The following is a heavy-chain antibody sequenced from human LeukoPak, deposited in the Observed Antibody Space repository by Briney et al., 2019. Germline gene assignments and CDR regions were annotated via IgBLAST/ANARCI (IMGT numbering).Heavy chain of an antibody. CDR2: INSDGSST. V-gene: IGHV3-74*01. J-gene: IGHJ4*02. D-gene: IGHD6-13*01. Sequence: PGGSLRLSCAASGFTFSSYWMHWVRQAPGKGLVWVSRINSDGSSTSYADSVKGRFTISRDNAKNTLYLQMNRLRAEDTAVYYCARQRIAAAAPLDYWGQGTLVTVSS. CDR1: GFTFSSYW. CDR3: ARQRIAAAAPLDY.